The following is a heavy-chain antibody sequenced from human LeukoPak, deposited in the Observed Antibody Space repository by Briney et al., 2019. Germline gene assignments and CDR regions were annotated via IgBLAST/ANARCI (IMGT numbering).Heavy chain of an antibody. Sequence: SETLSLTCTVSGGSINSYYWSWIRQPPGKGLEWIGYIYYSGSTNYNPSLKSRVTISVDTSKNQFSLKLSSVTAADTAVYYCAGGGAAAGPGSLGYWGQGTLVTVSS. CDR3: AGGGAAAGPGSLGY. CDR2: IYYSGST. V-gene: IGHV4-59*01. D-gene: IGHD6-13*01. CDR1: GGSINSYY. J-gene: IGHJ4*02.